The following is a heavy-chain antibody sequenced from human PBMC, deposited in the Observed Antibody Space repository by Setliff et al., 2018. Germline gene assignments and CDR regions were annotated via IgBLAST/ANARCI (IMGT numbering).Heavy chain of an antibody. D-gene: IGHD4-4*01. Sequence: SETLSLTCAVYGGSFSGYYWSWIRQPPGKGLEWIGEINHSGSTNYNPSLKSRVTISVDTSKSQFSLKLSSVTAADTAVYYCARAYSYYYYYMDVWGKGTTVTVSS. CDR3: ARAYSYYYYYMDV. V-gene: IGHV4-34*01. CDR1: GGSFSGYY. J-gene: IGHJ6*03. CDR2: INHSGST.